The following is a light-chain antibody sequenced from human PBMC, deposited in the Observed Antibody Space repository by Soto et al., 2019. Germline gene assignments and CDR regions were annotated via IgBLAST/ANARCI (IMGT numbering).Light chain of an antibody. CDR2: EVS. Sequence: QSALTQPPSASGSPGQSVTISCTGTSSDVGGYKYVSWYQQYPGKAPKLMIYEVSKRPSGVPDRFSGSKSVNTASLTVSGLQAEDEADYYCASRAGGPWVFGGGTKLTVL. J-gene: IGLJ3*02. CDR1: SSDVGGYKY. CDR3: ASRAGGPWV. V-gene: IGLV2-8*01.